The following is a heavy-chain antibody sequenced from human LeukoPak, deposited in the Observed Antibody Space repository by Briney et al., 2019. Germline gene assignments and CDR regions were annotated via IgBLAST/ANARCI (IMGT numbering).Heavy chain of an antibody. D-gene: IGHD3-10*01. V-gene: IGHV3-53*01. Sequence: TGGSLRLSCAASGFSVSNSYMSWVRQAPGKGLEWVSVIYSGGSTYYADSVKGRFTISRDNSKNTLYLQMNSLRAEDTAVYYCAKDMVRGVNYYYGMDVWGQGTTVTVSS. J-gene: IGHJ6*02. CDR1: GFSVSNSY. CDR3: AKDMVRGVNYYYGMDV. CDR2: IYSGGST.